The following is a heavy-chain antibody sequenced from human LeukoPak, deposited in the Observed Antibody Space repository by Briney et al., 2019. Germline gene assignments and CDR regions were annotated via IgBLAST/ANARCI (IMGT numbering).Heavy chain of an antibody. V-gene: IGHV4-34*01. Sequence: SETLSLTCAVYGGSFSGYYWSWIRQPPGKGLEWIGEINHSGSTNYNPSLKSRVTISVDASKNQFSLKLSSVTAAEPAVYYCAQLRGYFDLWGRGTLVTVSS. CDR2: INHSGST. D-gene: IGHD5-24*01. CDR1: GGSFSGYY. CDR3: AQLRGYFDL. J-gene: IGHJ2*01.